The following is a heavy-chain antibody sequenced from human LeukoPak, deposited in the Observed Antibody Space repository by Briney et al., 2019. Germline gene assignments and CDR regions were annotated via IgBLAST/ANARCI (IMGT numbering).Heavy chain of an antibody. CDR2: INTYTGNP. V-gene: IGHV7-4-1*02. Sequence: ASVKVSCKASGYTFTSYGISWVRQAPGQGFQWMGWINTYTGNPTYAQGFTGRFVFSLDTSVGTAYLQISSLKADDTAVYYCARGRPLLDSWGPGTLLTVSS. CDR1: GYTFTSYG. J-gene: IGHJ4*02. CDR3: ARGRPLLDS.